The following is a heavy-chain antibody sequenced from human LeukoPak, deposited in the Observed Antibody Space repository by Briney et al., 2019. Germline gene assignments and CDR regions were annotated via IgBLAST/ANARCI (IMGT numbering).Heavy chain of an antibody. V-gene: IGHV3-21*01. CDR1: GFTFSSYN. J-gene: IGHJ4*02. CDR2: IITNSNYT. D-gene: IGHD4-17*01. CDR3: AGSVTTPGLNYCFDF. Sequence: GGSLILSCVASGFTFSSYNMNWVRQAPGKGLEWVSYIITNSNYTDYADSVKGRFTISRDNAKNSLYLQMNSLRAEDTAVYYCAGSVTTPGLNYCFDFWGQGTLVTVSS.